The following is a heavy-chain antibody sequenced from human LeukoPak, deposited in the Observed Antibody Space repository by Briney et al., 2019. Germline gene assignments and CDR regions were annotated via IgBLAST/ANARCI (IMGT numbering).Heavy chain of an antibody. Sequence: ASVKVSCKASGYTFTSYGISWVRQAPGQGLEWMGGFDPEDGETIYAQKFQGRVTMTEDTSTDTAYMELSSLRSEDTAVYYCATLPPYGSGSYYKGGVDYWGQGTLVTVSS. CDR1: GYTFTSYG. J-gene: IGHJ4*02. V-gene: IGHV1-24*01. CDR2: FDPEDGET. D-gene: IGHD3-10*01. CDR3: ATLPPYGSGSYYKGGVDY.